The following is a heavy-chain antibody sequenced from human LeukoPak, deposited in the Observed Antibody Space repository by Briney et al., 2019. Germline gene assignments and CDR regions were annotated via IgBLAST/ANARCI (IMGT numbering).Heavy chain of an antibody. J-gene: IGHJ6*02. Sequence: SETLSLTCTVSGGSISSYYWSWIRQPPGKGLEWIGYIYYSGSTNYNPSLKSRVTISVDTSKNQFSLKLSSVTAADTAVYYCARYVGDPNYYYYYGMDVWGQGTTVTVSS. CDR3: ARYVGDPNYYYYYGMDV. CDR2: IYYSGST. D-gene: IGHD3-10*01. V-gene: IGHV4-59*01. CDR1: GGSISSYY.